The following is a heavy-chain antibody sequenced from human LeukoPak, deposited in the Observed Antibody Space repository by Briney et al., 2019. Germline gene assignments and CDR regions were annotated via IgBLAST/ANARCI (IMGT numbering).Heavy chain of an antibody. Sequence: SVKVSCKTSGYTFRTYGFSWVRQAPGQGLEWMGRIIPIVGIANNAQKFQGRATITADKSTSTAYMELSSLRSEDTAVYYCASSMIEAHFDYWGQGTLVTVSS. J-gene: IGHJ4*02. V-gene: IGHV1-69*04. CDR1: GYTFRTYG. D-gene: IGHD3-22*01. CDR3: ASSMIEAHFDY. CDR2: IIPIVGIA.